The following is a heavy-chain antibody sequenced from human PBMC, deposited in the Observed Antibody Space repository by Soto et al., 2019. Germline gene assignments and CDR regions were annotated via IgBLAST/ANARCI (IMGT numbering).Heavy chain of an antibody. CDR1: GGSISSYY. CDR2: IYYSGST. J-gene: IGHJ6*02. Sequence: SETLSLTCTVSGGSISSYYWSWIRQPPGKGLEWIGYIYYSGSTNYNPSLKSRVTMSVDTSKNQFSLKLSSVTAADTAVYYCASGIAARPNPYYYYYGMDVWGQGTTVTVSS. V-gene: IGHV4-59*01. CDR3: ASGIAARPNPYYYYYGMDV. D-gene: IGHD6-6*01.